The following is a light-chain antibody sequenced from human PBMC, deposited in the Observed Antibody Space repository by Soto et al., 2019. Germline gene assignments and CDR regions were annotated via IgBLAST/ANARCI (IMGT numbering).Light chain of an antibody. CDR2: EAS. J-gene: IGKJ1*01. CDR1: QGITSW. Sequence: DVQMTQSPSYVSASVGDTVTITCRASQGITSWLAWYQHKPGEAPKLLIAEASRLESGVPSRFSGGGSGTEFTLTISRLQPDDVATYYCQHYISFPWTFGQGTKVDIK. V-gene: IGKV1-12*01. CDR3: QHYISFPWT.